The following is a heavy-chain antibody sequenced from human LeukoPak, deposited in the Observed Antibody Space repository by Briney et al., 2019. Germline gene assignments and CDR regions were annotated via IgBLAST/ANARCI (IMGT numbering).Heavy chain of an antibody. V-gene: IGHV4-30-4*08. D-gene: IGHD4-17*01. CDR3: ARIDNYGDYYFDY. CDR1: GGSISSGDYY. Sequence: SETLSLTCTVSGGSISSGDYYWSWIRQPPGKGLEWIGYIYYSGSTYYNPSLKSRVTISVDTSKNQFSLKLSSVTAADTAVYYCARIDNYGDYYFDYWGQGTLVTVSS. J-gene: IGHJ4*02. CDR2: IYYSGST.